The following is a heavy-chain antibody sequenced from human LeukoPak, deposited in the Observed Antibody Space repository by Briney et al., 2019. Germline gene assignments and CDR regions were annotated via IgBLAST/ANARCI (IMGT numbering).Heavy chain of an antibody. CDR3: ARVLGWGRLLPDY. V-gene: IGHV3-23*01. D-gene: IGHD3-22*01. Sequence: GGSLRLSCAASGFTFSNYAMSWVRQAPGKGLEWVSGISGSGGSTYYADSVKGRFTISRDNSKNTLYLQMNSLRADDTAVYYCARVLGWGRLLPDYWGQGTLVTVSS. J-gene: IGHJ4*02. CDR1: GFTFSNYA. CDR2: ISGSGGST.